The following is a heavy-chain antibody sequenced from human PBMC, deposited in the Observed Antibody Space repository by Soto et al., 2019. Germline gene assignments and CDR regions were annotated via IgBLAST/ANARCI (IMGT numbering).Heavy chain of an antibody. V-gene: IGHV3-53*04. J-gene: IGHJ6*03. Sequence: EVQLVESGGGLFQPGGSLRLSCAASGFTVSSNYMSWVRQAPGKGLEWVSVIYSGGSTYYADSVKGRFTISRHNSKNKLYLQMIILGAEDTAVYYCASPLLPRIAAAGMLRKYMDVWGKGNTVTVCS. CDR2: IYSGGST. CDR3: ASPLLPRIAAAGMLRKYMDV. D-gene: IGHD6-13*01. CDR1: GFTVSSNY.